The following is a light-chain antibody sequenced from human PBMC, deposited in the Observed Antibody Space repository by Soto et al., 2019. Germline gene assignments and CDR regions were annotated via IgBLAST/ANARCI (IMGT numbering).Light chain of an antibody. CDR3: QQYYSYPRT. Sequence: AIRMTQSPSSLSSSTGDRVTITGLASQGISSYLAWYQQKPGKAPKLLIYAASTLQGGVPSRFSGSGSGTDFTLTISCLQSEDFATYYCQQYYSYPRTFGQGTKVDIK. CDR1: QGISSY. CDR2: AAS. J-gene: IGKJ1*01. V-gene: IGKV1-8*01.